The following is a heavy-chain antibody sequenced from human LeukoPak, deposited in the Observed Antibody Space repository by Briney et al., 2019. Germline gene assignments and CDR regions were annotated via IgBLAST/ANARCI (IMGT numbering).Heavy chain of an antibody. V-gene: IGHV1-46*01. J-gene: IGHJ4*02. D-gene: IGHD3-3*01. CDR2: INPSGGST. CDR3: ARMYYDFWSGYPPFDY. CDR1: GYTFTGYY. Sequence: ASVKVSCKASGYTFTGYYMHWVRQAPGQGLEWMGIINPSGGSTSYAQKFQGRVTMTRDTSTSTVYMELSSLRSEDTAVYYCARMYYDFWSGYPPFDYWGQGTLVTVSS.